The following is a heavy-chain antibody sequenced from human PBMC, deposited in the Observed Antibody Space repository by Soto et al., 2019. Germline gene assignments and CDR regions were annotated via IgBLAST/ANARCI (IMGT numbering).Heavy chain of an antibody. V-gene: IGHV4-30-4*01. CDR1: GGSISSGDYY. J-gene: IGHJ4*02. D-gene: IGHD3-3*01. CDR2: IYYSGST. Sequence: SETLSLTCTVSGGSISSGDYYWSWIRQPPGKGLEWIGYIYYSGSTYYNPSLKSRVTISVDTSKNQFSLKLSSVTAADTAVYYCARVLRFLEWHYYFDYWGQGTLVTVSS. CDR3: ARVLRFLEWHYYFDY.